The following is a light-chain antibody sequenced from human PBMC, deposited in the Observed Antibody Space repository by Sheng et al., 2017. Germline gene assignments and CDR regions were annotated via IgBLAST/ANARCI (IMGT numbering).Light chain of an antibody. CDR2: DAS. V-gene: IGKV3-11*01. CDR1: QSVSSN. CDR3: QQRSNWPLT. J-gene: IGKJ5*01. Sequence: DIVMTQSPATLSVSPGERATLSCRASQSVSSNLAWYQQKPGQAPRLLIYDASNRVTGIPARFSGSGSGTDFTLTISSLEPEDFAVYYCQQRSNWPLTFGQGTRLEIK.